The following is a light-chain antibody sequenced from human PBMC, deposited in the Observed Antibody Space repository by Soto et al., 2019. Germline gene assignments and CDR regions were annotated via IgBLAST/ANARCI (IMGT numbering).Light chain of an antibody. Sequence: QSALTQPASVSGSPGQSITISCTGTSSDVDGYNYVSWYQQHPGKAPKLMIYEVSNRPSGVSNRFSGSKSGNTASLTISGLQAEDEADYYCSSYTSSSPFGGGTKLTVL. J-gene: IGLJ3*02. CDR3: SSYTSSSP. CDR1: SSDVDGYNY. CDR2: EVS. V-gene: IGLV2-14*01.